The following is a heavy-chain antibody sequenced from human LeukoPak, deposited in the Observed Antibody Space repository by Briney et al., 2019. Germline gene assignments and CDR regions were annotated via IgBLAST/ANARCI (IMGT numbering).Heavy chain of an antibody. D-gene: IGHD5-12*01. CDR2: INPKSGGT. CDR3: ARGLATNSYYYYAMDV. CDR1: GYTFTGYY. Sequence: GASVKVSCKASGYTFTGYYMHWVRQAPGQGLEWVGWINPKSGGTNFAQKFQGWVTMTRDTSISTAYLELSRLRSDDTAVYYCARGLATNSYYYYAMDVWGQGTTVTVSS. V-gene: IGHV1-2*04. J-gene: IGHJ6*02.